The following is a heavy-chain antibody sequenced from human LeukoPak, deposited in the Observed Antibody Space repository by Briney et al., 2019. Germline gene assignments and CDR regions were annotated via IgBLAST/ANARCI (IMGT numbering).Heavy chain of an antibody. D-gene: IGHD3-10*01. CDR1: GGTFSSYA. V-gene: IGHV1-69*06. Sequence: VKVSCKASGGTFSSYAISWVRQAPGQGLEWMGGIIPIFGTANYAQKFQGRVTITADKSTSTAYMELSSLRSEDTAVYYCARDSLTYYYGSGSSKAFDIWGQGTMVTVSS. J-gene: IGHJ3*02. CDR2: IIPIFGTA. CDR3: ARDSLTYYYGSGSSKAFDI.